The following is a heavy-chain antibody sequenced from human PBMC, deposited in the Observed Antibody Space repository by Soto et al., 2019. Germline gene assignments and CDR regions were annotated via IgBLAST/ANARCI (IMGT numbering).Heavy chain of an antibody. CDR2: ISSSSSYT. Sequence: QVQLVESGGGLVKPGGSLRLSCAASGFTFSDYYMSWIRQAPGKGLEWVSYISSSSSYTNYADSVKGRFNISRDNAKNSLYLQMNSLRAEDTAVYYCASYLGSGAFAYGGQGTLVTVSS. V-gene: IGHV3-11*05. J-gene: IGHJ4*02. CDR1: GFTFSDYY. D-gene: IGHD3-10*01. CDR3: ASYLGSGAFAY.